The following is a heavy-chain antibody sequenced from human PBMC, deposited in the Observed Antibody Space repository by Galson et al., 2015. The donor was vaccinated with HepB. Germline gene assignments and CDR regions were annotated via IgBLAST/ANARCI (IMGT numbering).Heavy chain of an antibody. CDR3: AKATNYDFWSGHYN. CDR2: ISGSGDPT. D-gene: IGHD3-3*01. J-gene: IGHJ4*02. CDR1: GFTFSAYA. V-gene: IGHV3-23*01. Sequence: SLRLSCAASGFTFSAYAMSWVRQAPGKGLEWVSGISGSGDPTYYAASAKGRFPISRDNSKNTLYLQMNSLRADDTAVYYCAKATNYDFWSGHYNRGQGTLVTVSS.